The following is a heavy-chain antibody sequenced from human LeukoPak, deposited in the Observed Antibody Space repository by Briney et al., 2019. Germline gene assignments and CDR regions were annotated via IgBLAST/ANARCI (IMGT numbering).Heavy chain of an antibody. CDR2: IIPIFGTA. J-gene: IGHJ4*02. Sequence: SVKVSCKASGGTFISYAISWVRQAPGQGLEWMGGIIPIFGTANYAQKFQGRVTITADESTSTAYMELSSLRSEDTAVYYCVRTPPSWGADYWGQGTLVTVSS. V-gene: IGHV1-69*01. CDR3: VRTPPSWGADY. D-gene: IGHD7-27*01. CDR1: GGTFISYA.